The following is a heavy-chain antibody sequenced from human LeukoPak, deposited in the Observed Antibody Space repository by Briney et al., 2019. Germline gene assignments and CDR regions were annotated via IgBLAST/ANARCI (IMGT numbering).Heavy chain of an antibody. V-gene: IGHV5-51*01. Sequence: GESLKISCKGSGYSFTSYWIGWVRQMPGKGLEWMGIIYPGDSDTRYSPSFQGQVTISADKSISTAYLQWSSLKASDTAMYYCATPVVLAAAADAFDIWGQGTMVTVSS. CDR2: IYPGDSDT. CDR3: ATPVVLAAAADAFDI. CDR1: GYSFTSYW. J-gene: IGHJ3*02. D-gene: IGHD6-13*01.